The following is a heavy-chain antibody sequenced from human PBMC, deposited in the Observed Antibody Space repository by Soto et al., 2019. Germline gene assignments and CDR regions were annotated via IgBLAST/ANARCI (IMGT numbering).Heavy chain of an antibody. D-gene: IGHD3-22*01. J-gene: IGHJ4*02. CDR2: INAGNGNT. CDR1: GYTFTSYA. Sequence: GASVKVSCKASGYTFTSYAMHWARQAPGQRLEWMGWINAGNGNTKYSQKLQGRVTMTTDTSTSTAYMELRSLRSDDTAVYYCATQGYYYDSSGYPYFDSRGQRNLVPVSS. CDR3: ATQGYYYDSSGYPYFDS. V-gene: IGHV1-3*01.